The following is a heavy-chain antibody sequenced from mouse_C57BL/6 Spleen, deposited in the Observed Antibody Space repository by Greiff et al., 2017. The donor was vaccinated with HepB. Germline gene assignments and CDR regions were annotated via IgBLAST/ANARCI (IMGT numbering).Heavy chain of an antibody. V-gene: IGHV1-61*01. D-gene: IGHD1-1*01. Sequence: VKLQQPGAELVRPGSSVKLSCKASGYTFTSYWMDWVKQRPGQGLEWIGNIYPSDSETHYNQKFKDKATLTVDKSSSTAYMQLSSLTSEDSAVYYCARCTTVVENYFDYWGQGTTLTVSS. CDR1: GYTFTSYW. CDR3: ARCTTVVENYFDY. J-gene: IGHJ2*01. CDR2: IYPSDSET.